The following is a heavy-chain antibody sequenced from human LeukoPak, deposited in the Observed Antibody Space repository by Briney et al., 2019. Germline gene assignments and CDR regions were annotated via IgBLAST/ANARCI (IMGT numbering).Heavy chain of an antibody. J-gene: IGHJ6*02. CDR3: AADTIFGVVIGGMDV. V-gene: IGHV4-34*01. CDR1: GGSFSGYY. D-gene: IGHD3-3*01. Sequence: SETLSLTCAVYGGSFSGYYWSWIRQPPGKGLEWIGEINHSGSTNYNPSLKSRVTISVDTSKNQFSLKLSSVTAADTAVYYCAADTIFGVVIGGMDVWGQGTTVTVSS. CDR2: INHSGST.